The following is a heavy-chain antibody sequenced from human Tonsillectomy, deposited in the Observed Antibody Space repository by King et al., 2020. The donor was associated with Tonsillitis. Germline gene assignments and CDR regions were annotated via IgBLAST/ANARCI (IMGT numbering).Heavy chain of an antibody. CDR1: GYMFTSYG. D-gene: IGHD1-26*01. CDR3: ARDSTFTSGLHRYYYGMDV. CDR2: ISANNGDT. Sequence: VQLVQSGAEVKKPGASMKVSCQASGYMFTSYGISWVRQAPGQGLDWMGWISANNGDTKYAQKVQDRVTMTTDTSTSTAYMELRILRSDDTAVYYCARDSTFTSGLHRYYYGMDVWGQGTTVIVSS. V-gene: IGHV1-18*01. J-gene: IGHJ6*02.